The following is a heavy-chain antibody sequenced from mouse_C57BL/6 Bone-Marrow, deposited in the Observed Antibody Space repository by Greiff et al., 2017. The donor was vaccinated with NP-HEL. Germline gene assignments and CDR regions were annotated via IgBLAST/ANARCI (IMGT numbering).Heavy chain of an antibody. CDR1: GYTFTSYW. CDR2: IHPNSGST. V-gene: IGHV1-64*01. D-gene: IGHD2-14*01. J-gene: IGHJ4*01. CDR3: SSRGTTEYAMDD. Sequence: QVQLQQPGAELVKPGASVKLSCKASGYTFTSYWMHWVKQRPGQGLEWIGMIHPNSGSTNYNEKFKSKATLTVDKSSSTAYMQLSSLTSEDSAVYYCSSRGTTEYAMDDWGKGTSVTVSS.